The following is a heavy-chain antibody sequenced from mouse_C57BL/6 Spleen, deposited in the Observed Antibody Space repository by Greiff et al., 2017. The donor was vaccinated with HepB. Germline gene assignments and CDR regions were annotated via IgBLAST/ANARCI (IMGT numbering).Heavy chain of an antibody. D-gene: IGHD2-1*01. CDR2: INPSTGGT. V-gene: IGHV1-42*01. J-gene: IGHJ4*01. CDR1: GYSFTGYY. Sequence: EVQLQQSGPELVKPGASVKISCKASGYSFTGYYMNWVKQSPEKSLEWIGEINPSTGGTTYNQKFKAKATLTVDKSSSTAYMQLKSLTSEDSAVYYCARYGKEALYAMDYWGQGTSVTVSS. CDR3: ARYGKEALYAMDY.